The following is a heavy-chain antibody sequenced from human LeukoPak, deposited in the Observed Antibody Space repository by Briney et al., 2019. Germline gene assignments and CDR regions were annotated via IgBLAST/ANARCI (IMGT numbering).Heavy chain of an antibody. CDR3: AREASRWNLSGGDY. CDR2: IYYSGST. D-gene: IGHD7-27*01. CDR1: GGSISSGDYY. Sequence: SETLSLTCTVPGGSISSGDYYWSWIRQPPGKGLEWIGYIYYSGSTYYNPSLKSRVTISVDTSKNQFSLKLSSVTAADTAVYYCAREASRWNLSGGDYWGQGALVTVSS. J-gene: IGHJ4*02. V-gene: IGHV4-30-4*08.